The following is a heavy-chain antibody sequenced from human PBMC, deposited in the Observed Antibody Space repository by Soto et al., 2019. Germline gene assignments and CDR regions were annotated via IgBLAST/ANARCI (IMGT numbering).Heavy chain of an antibody. CDR3: ARDAISMVRGTNNWFDP. CDR1: GFIFSDQA. Sequence: GGSLRLSCGASGFIFSDQAVSWGRHAPGKGLEWVSAISVNGIATYYADSVKGRFTISRDNSKNTLYLQMNRLRADDTAVYYCARDAISMVRGTNNWFDPWGQGTLVTVSS. CDR2: ISVNGIAT. J-gene: IGHJ5*02. D-gene: IGHD3-10*01. V-gene: IGHV3-23*01.